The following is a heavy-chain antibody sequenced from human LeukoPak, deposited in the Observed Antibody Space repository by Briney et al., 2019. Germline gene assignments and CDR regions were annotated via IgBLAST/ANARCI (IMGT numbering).Heavy chain of an antibody. CDR3: ARDGAPYYYDSSGYPHSGDY. Sequence: SVTVSCTASGGTFSSYAISWVRQAPGQGLEWMGVIIPIFGKANYAQKFQGRVTITADESTSTAYMELSSLRSEDTAVYYCARDGAPYYYDSSGYPHSGDYWGQGTLVTVSS. CDR2: IIPIFGKA. CDR1: GGTFSSYA. V-gene: IGHV1-69*01. J-gene: IGHJ4*02. D-gene: IGHD3-22*01.